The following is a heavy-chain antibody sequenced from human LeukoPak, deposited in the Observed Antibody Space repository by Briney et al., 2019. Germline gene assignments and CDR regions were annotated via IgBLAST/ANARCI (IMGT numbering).Heavy chain of an antibody. D-gene: IGHD3-10*01. V-gene: IGHV3-66*01. CDR1: GFTVSSNY. Sequence: GGSLRLSCAASGFTVSSNYMSWVRQAPGKGLEWVSVIYSGGSTYYADSVKGRFTISRDNSKNTLYLQTNSLRAEDTAVYYCARGQSPLWFGEDWGQGTLVTVSS. J-gene: IGHJ4*02. CDR3: ARGQSPLWFGED. CDR2: IYSGGST.